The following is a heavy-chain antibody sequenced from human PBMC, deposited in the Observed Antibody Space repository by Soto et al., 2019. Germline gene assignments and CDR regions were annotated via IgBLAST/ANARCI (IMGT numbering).Heavy chain of an antibody. CDR3: AKFRGGWYEDYLDN. D-gene: IGHD6-19*01. V-gene: IGHV3-23*01. J-gene: IGHJ4*02. CDR1: GFTFSPYA. CDR2: ISGSAGST. Sequence: EVQLLESGGGLVQPGGSLRLSCVGSGFTFSPYAMTWVRQAPGKGLEWVSAISGSAGSTFYADSVKGRFSISRDNAKNTLSLQMSSLRVEDTAVYCCAKFRGGWYEDYLDNWGQGTLVTVSS.